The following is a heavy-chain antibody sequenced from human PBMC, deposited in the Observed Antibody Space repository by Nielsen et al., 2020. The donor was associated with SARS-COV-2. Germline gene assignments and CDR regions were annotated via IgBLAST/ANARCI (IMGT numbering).Heavy chain of an antibody. Sequence: ASVKVSCKASGYTFAGYYLHWLRQAPGQGLEWIGIINLSAGSTDSAQKFKGRVTMTRDTSASTVYLALTSLKSEDTAVYYCATPITVDYFDYWGQGTLVTVSS. CDR3: ATPITVDYFDY. CDR2: INLSAGST. CDR1: GYTFAGYY. J-gene: IGHJ4*02. V-gene: IGHV1-46*01.